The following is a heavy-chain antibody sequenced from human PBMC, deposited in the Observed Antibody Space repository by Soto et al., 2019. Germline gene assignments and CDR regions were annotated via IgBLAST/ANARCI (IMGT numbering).Heavy chain of an antibody. J-gene: IGHJ4*02. CDR3: AKDPSPQYCSGGDCFFF. D-gene: IGHD2-15*01. Sequence: GGSLRLSCAASGFTFSTYAMSWVRQAPGKGLEWVSVIGKGGATYYADSVKGRFTISRDNPRNTLYLQMNSLRAEDTAIYYCAKDPSPQYCSGGDCFFFWGRGTLVTVSS. CDR2: IGKGGAT. CDR1: GFTFSTYA. V-gene: IGHV3-23*01.